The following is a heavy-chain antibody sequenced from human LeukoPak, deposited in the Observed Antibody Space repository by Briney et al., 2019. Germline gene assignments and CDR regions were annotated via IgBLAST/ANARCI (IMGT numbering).Heavy chain of an antibody. Sequence: PGGSLRLSCAASGFTFSSYAMHWVRQAPGKGLEWVAVISYDGSNKYYADSVKGRFTISRDNSKNTLYLQMNSLRAEDTAVYYCARDSGSLPHYYYYGMDVWGQGTTVTVSS. V-gene: IGHV3-30-3*01. J-gene: IGHJ6*02. CDR3: ARDSGSLPHYYYYGMDV. CDR2: ISYDGSNK. CDR1: GFTFSSYA. D-gene: IGHD3-22*01.